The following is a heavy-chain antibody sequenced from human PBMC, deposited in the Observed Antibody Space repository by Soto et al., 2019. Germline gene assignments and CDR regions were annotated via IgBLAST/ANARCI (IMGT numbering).Heavy chain of an antibody. V-gene: IGHV3-30*18. D-gene: IGHD1-26*01. CDR2: ISYDGSNK. CDR3: AKDEESGSGSEY. Sequence: QVQLVESGGGVVQPGRSLRLSCAASGFTFSSYGMHWVRQAPGKGLEWVAVISYDGSNKYYADSVKGRFTISRDNSKNTLYLQMNSLRAEDTAVYYCAKDEESGSGSEYWGQGTLVTVSS. CDR1: GFTFSSYG. J-gene: IGHJ4*02.